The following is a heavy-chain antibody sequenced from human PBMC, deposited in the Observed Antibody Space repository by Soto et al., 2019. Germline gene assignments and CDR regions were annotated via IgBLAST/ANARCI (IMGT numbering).Heavy chain of an antibody. CDR1: GFIPSSYA. J-gene: IGHJ4*02. CDR2: ISGSGGAT. Sequence: HPVGSLRLSCVVSGFIPSSYAMSWVRQAPGKGLEWVSGISGSGGATSYADSVKGRFTISRDNSKNTLYLQMNSLSAEDTAIYYCAKDAIMVSSSFNYFDFWGQGALVTVSS. D-gene: IGHD6-13*01. CDR3: AKDAIMVSSSFNYFDF. V-gene: IGHV3-23*01.